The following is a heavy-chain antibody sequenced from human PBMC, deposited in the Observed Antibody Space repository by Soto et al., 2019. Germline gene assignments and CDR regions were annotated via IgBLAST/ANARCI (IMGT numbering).Heavy chain of an antibody. CDR3: AKDMGFCSGGSCYSWFDP. Sequence: EVQLVESGGGLVQPGRSLRLSCAASGFTFDDYAMHWVRQAPGKGLEWVSGISWNSGSIGYADSVKGRFTISRDNXKXSXSLQMNSLRAEDTALYYCAKDMGFCSGGSCYSWFDPWGQGTLVTVSS. J-gene: IGHJ5*02. CDR2: ISWNSGSI. CDR1: GFTFDDYA. V-gene: IGHV3-9*01. D-gene: IGHD2-15*01.